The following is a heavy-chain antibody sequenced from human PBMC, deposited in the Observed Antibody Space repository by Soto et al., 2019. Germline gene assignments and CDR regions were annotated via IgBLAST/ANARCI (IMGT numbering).Heavy chain of an antibody. J-gene: IGHJ4*02. V-gene: IGHV1-18*01. CDR1: GYAFTAYG. D-gene: IGHD3-10*01. CDR3: SRITYYYASGSRGRSNYFDY. Sequence: QVQLVQSGAEVKKPGASVKGSCKTSGYAFTAYGISWVRQAPGQGLEWMGWISPYNGYTYYSQKVQDRVTVTTDTSTRTAYMELRNLKSDDTAVYYCSRITYYYASGSRGRSNYFDYWVMGTLVTVSS. CDR2: ISPYNGYT.